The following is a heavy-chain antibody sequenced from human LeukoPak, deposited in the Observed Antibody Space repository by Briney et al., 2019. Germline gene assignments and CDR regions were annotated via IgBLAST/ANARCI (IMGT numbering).Heavy chain of an antibody. V-gene: IGHV3-21*01. J-gene: IGHJ4*02. Sequence: GGSLRLSCAASGFTFNSYSMNWVRQAPGKGLEWVSSISSSSSYIYYADSVKGRFTISRDNAKNSLYLQMNSLRAEDTAVYYCARDRITMVRRFDYWGQGTLVTVSS. CDR2: ISSSSSYI. CDR3: ARDRITMVRRFDY. CDR1: GFTFNSYS. D-gene: IGHD3-10*01.